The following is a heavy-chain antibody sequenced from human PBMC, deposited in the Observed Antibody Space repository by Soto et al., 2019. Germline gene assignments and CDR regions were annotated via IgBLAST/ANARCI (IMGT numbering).Heavy chain of an antibody. Sequence: EVQLVESGGGLVQPGGSLRLSCTASGFTFSRDWMSWVRQAPGKGLEWVANIKQDGTEKYYVDSVKGRFTISRDNAKNSLYLQMNSLRAEDTAVYYCAREEYGDHFGYWGQGTLVPVSS. D-gene: IGHD4-17*01. CDR3: AREEYGDHFGY. CDR2: IKQDGTEK. V-gene: IGHV3-7*01. CDR1: GFTFSRDW. J-gene: IGHJ4*02.